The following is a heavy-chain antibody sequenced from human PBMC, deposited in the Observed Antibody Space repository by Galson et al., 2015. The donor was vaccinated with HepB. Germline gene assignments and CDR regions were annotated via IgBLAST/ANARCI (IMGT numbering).Heavy chain of an antibody. CDR1: GFTFSSYG. CDR2: ISYDGSNK. J-gene: IGHJ4*02. CDR3: AKGLDSSGWTPFDY. Sequence: SLRLSCAASGFTFSSYGMHWVRQAPGKGLEWVAVISYDGSNKYYADSVKGRFTISRDNSKNTLYLQMNSLRAEDTAVYYCAKGLDSSGWTPFDYWGQGTLVTVSS. D-gene: IGHD6-19*01. V-gene: IGHV3-30*18.